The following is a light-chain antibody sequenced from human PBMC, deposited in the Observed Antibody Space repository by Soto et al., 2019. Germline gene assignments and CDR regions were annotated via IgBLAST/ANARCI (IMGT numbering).Light chain of an antibody. J-gene: IGLJ1*01. Sequence: QSALTQPRSASGSPGQRVTISCSGSSSNIGSNTVNWYQQLPGTAPKLLIYSNNQRPSGVPDRFSGSKSGTSASPAISGLQSEDEADYYCAAWDDSLNGYVFGTGTKVTVL. V-gene: IGLV1-44*01. CDR1: SSNIGSNT. CDR2: SNN. CDR3: AAWDDSLNGYV.